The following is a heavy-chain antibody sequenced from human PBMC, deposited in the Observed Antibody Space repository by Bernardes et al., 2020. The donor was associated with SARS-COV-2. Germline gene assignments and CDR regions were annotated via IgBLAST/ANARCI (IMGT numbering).Heavy chain of an antibody. V-gene: IGHV3-23*01. J-gene: IGHJ6*02. CDR1: GFIFSSYA. D-gene: IGHD3-16*01. CDR2: ISGSGGST. CDR3: AKDSSPLYYYYAMDV. Sequence: GGSLRLSCAASGFIFSSYAMSWVRQAPGKGLEWVSGISGSGGSTYYADSVKGRFTISRDNSKNTLFLQMNSLRAEDTAVYYCAKDSSPLYYYYAMDVWGQGTTVTVSS.